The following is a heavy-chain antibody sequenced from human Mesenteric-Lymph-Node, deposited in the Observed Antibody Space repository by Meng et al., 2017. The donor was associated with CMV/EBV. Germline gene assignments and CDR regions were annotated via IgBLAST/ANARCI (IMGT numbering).Heavy chain of an antibody. V-gene: IGHV1-2*06. CDR2: INPKTGGR. J-gene: IGHJ4*02. Sequence: QVQLVQYGAEVKKPGAAVRGTGKASGYTLIDYYINWVRQAPGQGLEWMGRINPKTGGRSYAQNFQGRVTMTRDTSINTAYMEVNRLNSDDTAMYYCARDRDTDWYSPFDYWGPGTLVTVSS. CDR1: GYTLIDYY. D-gene: IGHD3-9*01. CDR3: ARDRDTDWYSPFDY.